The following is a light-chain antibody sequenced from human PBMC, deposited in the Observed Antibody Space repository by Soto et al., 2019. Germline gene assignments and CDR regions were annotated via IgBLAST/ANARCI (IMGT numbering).Light chain of an antibody. V-gene: IGLV1-40*01. CDR1: SSNIGAGYD. CDR2: GNS. CDR3: QSYDSSLSAL. Sequence: HSVLTQPPSVSGAPGQRVTISCTGSSSNIGAGYDVHWYQQLPGTAPKLLIYGNSNRPSGVPDRFSGSKSGTSASLAITGLQAEDEADYYCQSYDSSLSALFGGGTKLTGL. J-gene: IGLJ2*01.